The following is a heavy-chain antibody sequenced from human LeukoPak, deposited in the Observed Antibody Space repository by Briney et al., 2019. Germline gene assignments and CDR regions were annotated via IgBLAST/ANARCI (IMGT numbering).Heavy chain of an antibody. CDR1: GFTFSSYG. CDR2: ISYDGSNK. CDR3: AKDSTPYYYYGMDV. V-gene: IGHV3-30*18. Sequence: GGSLRLSCAASGFTFSSYGMHWVRQAPGKGLEWVAVISYDGSNKYYADSVKGRFTISRDNSKNTLYLQMNSLRAEDTAVYYCAKDSTPYYYYGMDVWGQGTTVTVS. J-gene: IGHJ6*02.